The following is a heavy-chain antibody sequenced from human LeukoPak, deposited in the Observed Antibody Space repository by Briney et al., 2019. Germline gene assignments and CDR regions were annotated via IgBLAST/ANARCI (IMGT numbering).Heavy chain of an antibody. D-gene: IGHD3-16*01. CDR3: ARVGWGNVAAYPNWLDP. Sequence: PSETMSLTCTVYAGSISSNSHYWGWIRQPPVTGLEGTANTFHNGNTPYNPTLKPRVTLSIDPTQNQLSLRLSSVTAADTAVYYCARVGWGNVAAYPNWLDPWGQGTVVTVSS. CDR2: TFHNGNT. CDR1: AGSISSNSHY. V-gene: IGHV4-39*07. J-gene: IGHJ5*02.